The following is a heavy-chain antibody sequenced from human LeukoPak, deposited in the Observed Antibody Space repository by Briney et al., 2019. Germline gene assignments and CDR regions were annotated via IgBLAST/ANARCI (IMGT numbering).Heavy chain of an antibody. CDR2: INPNSGGT. V-gene: IGHV1-2*02. CDR3: AGGTFLRDGSHQVWANWFDP. D-gene: IGHD2-15*01. Sequence: VASVKVSCKASGYTFTGYYMHWVRQAPGQGLEWMGWINPNSGGTNYAQKFQGRVTMTRDTSISTAYMELSRLRSDDTAVYYCAGGTFLRDGSHQVWANWFDPWGRGTLVTVSS. J-gene: IGHJ5*02. CDR1: GYTFTGYY.